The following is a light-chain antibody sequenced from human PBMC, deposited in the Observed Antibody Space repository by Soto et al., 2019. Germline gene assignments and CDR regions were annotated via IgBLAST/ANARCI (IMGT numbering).Light chain of an antibody. Sequence: EIVLTQSPGTLSLSTGERATLSCRTSQRVSSGYLAWYQQKPGQAPRLLIYGASNRATDIPDRFSGRGSGTDFTLTISRLEPDDFAVYYCQQYGSSPPSSTFGQGTKVDNK. V-gene: IGKV3-20*01. J-gene: IGKJ1*01. CDR1: QRVSSGY. CDR2: GAS. CDR3: QQYGSSPPSST.